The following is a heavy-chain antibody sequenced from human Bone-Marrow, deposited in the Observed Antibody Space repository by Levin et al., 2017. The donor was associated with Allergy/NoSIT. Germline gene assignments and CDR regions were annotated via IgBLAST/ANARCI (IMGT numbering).Heavy chain of an antibody. CDR2: ISGSADST. D-gene: IGHD4-17*01. V-gene: IGHV3-23*01. CDR3: AKDPDYGDSINYWYFDL. J-gene: IGHJ2*01. Sequence: GGSLRLSCAASGFTFRNYVVSWVRQVPGKGLEWVSAISGSADSTYYADSVKGRFTISRDNSKNTLYLQMNSLRAEDTAVYYCAKDPDYGDSINYWYFDLWGRGTLVTVSS. CDR1: GFTFRNYV.